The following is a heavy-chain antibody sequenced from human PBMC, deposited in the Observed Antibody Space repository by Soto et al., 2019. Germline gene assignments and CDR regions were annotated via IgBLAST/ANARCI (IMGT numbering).Heavy chain of an antibody. CDR1: GGSITSDDYV. V-gene: IGHV4-30-4*01. CDR2: VYHTGNS. J-gene: IGHJ4*02. CDR3: ARVRSGYDKYYFDY. D-gene: IGHD5-12*01. Sequence: QVQLQESGPGLVKPSQTLSHTCTVSGGSITSDDYVWSWIRQPPGKGLEWIGFVYHTGNSYYNPSLTSRLSISSDRSKNQFSLSLSSVTDADTAVYYCARVRSGYDKYYFDYWGQGILVTVSS.